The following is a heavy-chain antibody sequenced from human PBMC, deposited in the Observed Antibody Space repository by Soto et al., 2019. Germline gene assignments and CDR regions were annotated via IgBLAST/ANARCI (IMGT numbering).Heavy chain of an antibody. D-gene: IGHD5-12*01. V-gene: IGHV3-30-3*01. CDR1: ACTFSNYA. CDR2: ISYDGINK. CDR3: ARQDGADGYTYFDF. J-gene: IGHJ4*02. Sequence: PGGSLRLSCASSACTFSNYAMHWVRQATGKGLEWLALISYDGINKFYADSVKGRFTISRDNSKNTLYLQMNSLRVEDTAIYYCARQDGADGYTYFDFWGQGTLVTVSS.